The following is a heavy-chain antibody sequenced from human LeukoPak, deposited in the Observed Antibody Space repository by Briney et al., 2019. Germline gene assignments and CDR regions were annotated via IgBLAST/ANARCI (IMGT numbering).Heavy chain of an antibody. CDR2: ISGSGGST. CDR1: GFNFSSHA. Sequence: GGSLRLSCAASGFNFSSHAMSSVRQAPGKGLEWVSAISGSGGSTYYADSVNGRFTISRDNSKNTLYLQMNSLRAECTAVHDXXXXXXXXXXXXXXXXXXXXXXXXXLFFDXXGQXTLVTVSS. CDR3: XXXXXXXXXXXXXXXXXXXXXXXXLFFDX. J-gene: IGHJ4*02. V-gene: IGHV3-23*01.